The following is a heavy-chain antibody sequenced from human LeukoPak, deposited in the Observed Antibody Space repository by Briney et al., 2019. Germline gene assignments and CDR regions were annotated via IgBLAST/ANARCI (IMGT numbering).Heavy chain of an antibody. V-gene: IGHV1-2*02. Sequence: ASVKVSCKTSGYTFTGYYVHWVRQAPGQGLEWMGWINPNSGGTKYSPKFQARVTMTRDTSISTAYMKLSGLTSDDTAVYYCARDAYAGFSSSWHEDHWGQGTLVTVSS. J-gene: IGHJ4*02. CDR3: ARDAYAGFSSSWHEDH. CDR2: INPNSGGT. CDR1: GYTFTGYY. D-gene: IGHD2-2*01.